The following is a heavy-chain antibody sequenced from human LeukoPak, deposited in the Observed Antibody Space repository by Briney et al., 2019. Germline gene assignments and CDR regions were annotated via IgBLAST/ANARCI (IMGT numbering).Heavy chain of an antibody. J-gene: IGHJ4*02. CDR2: ISYDGSNK. CDR3: ARDPPFMIFEVFDY. Sequence: GGSLRLSCAASGFTFSSYAMHWVRQAPGKGLEWVAVISYDGSNKYYADSVKGRFTISRDNSKNTLYLQMNSLRAEDTAVYYCARDPPFMIFEVFDYWGQGTLVTVSS. V-gene: IGHV3-30-3*01. D-gene: IGHD3/OR15-3a*01. CDR1: GFTFSSYA.